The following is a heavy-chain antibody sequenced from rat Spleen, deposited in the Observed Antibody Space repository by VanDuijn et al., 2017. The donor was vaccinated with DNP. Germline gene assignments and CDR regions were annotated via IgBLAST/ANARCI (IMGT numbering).Heavy chain of an antibody. CDR3: TTHRVGTHFHF. CDR2: IIYDGSRT. Sequence: EVQVVESGGDLVQPGRSLKLSCAASGVTFNDSNMAWVRQAPKKGLEWVATIIYDGSRTYYRDSVKGRFTISRDNTKNTLYLRMDSLRSEDTATYYCTTHRVGTHFHFWGQGVLVTVSS. V-gene: IGHV5S10*01. J-gene: IGHJ2*01. D-gene: IGHD1-11*01. CDR1: GVTFNDSN.